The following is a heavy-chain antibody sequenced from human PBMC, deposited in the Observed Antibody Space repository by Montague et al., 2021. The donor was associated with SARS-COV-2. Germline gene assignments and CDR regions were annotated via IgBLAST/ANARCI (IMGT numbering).Heavy chain of an antibody. D-gene: IGHD2-15*01. CDR2: IYYTGTT. J-gene: IGHJ4*02. Sequence: SETLSLTCTVSGDSVKTNLYYWGWIRQSPGKGLEWIGNIYYTGTTYYNPSLKSRVTMSVDTSKNQFSLKLTSVTAADTAVYYCANADRCSSGSCYSPFDSWGQGSLVTVPS. V-gene: IGHV4-39*01. CDR1: GDSVKTNLYY. CDR3: ANADRCSSGSCYSPFDS.